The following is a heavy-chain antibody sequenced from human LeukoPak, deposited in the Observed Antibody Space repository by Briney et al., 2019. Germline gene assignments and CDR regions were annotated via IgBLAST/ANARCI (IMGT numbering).Heavy chain of an antibody. CDR2: IYPGDSDT. Sequence: GESLKISCKGSGYSFTSYWIGWARQMPGKGMEWMGIIYPGDSDTRYSPSFQGQVTISADNSISTAYLQWSSLRASGSATHYCARPIYDRSGYGHDHRGQGTLVTISS. CDR3: ARPIYDRSGYGHDH. D-gene: IGHD3-22*01. CDR1: GYSFTSYW. J-gene: IGHJ4*02. V-gene: IGHV5-51*01.